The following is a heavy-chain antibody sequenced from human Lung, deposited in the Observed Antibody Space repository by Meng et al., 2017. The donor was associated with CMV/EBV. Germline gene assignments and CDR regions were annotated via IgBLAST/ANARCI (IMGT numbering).Heavy chain of an antibody. CDR3: AREGYYYDSGNYYYYFDH. J-gene: IGHJ4*02. D-gene: IGHD3-10*01. V-gene: IGHV3-21*01. CDR1: RFTFSSYS. Sequence: GESXKISCAASRFTFSSYSMNWVRQAPGKGLEWVSSISSSSSYIYYADSVKGRFTISRDNAKSSLYLQMNSLRAEDTAVYYCAREGYYYDSGNYYYYFDHWXQGTXVTVSS. CDR2: ISSSSSYI.